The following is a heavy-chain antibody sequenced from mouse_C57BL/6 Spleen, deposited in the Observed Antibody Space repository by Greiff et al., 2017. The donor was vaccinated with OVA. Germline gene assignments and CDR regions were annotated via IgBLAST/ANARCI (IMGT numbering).Heavy chain of an antibody. CDR1: GYTFTNYW. V-gene: IGHV1-63*01. CDR3: ARGLPTEGYYFDY. Sequence: QVQLQQSGAELVRPGTSVKMSCKASGYTFTNYWIGWAKQRPGHGLEWIGDIYPGGGYTNYNEKFKGKATLTADKSSSTAYMQFSSLTSEDSAIYYGARGLPTEGYYFDYWGQGTTLTVSS. J-gene: IGHJ2*01. D-gene: IGHD2-2*01. CDR2: IYPGGGYT.